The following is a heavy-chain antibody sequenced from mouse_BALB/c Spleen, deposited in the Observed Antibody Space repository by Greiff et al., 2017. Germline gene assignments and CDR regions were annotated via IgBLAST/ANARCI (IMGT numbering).Heavy chain of an antibody. V-gene: IGHV5-9-3*01. J-gene: IGHJ4*01. CDR2: ISSGGSYT. Sequence: EVQLVESGGGLVKPGGSLKLSCAASGFTFSSYAMSWVRQTPEKRLEWVATISSGGSYTYYPDSVKGRFTISRDNAKNTLYLQMSSLRSEDTAMYYCARHGADYAMDYWGQGTSVTVSS. CDR1: GFTFSSYA. CDR3: ARHGADYAMDY.